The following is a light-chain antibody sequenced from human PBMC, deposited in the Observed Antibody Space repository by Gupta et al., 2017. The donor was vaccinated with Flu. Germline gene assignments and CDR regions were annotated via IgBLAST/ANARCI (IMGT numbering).Light chain of an antibody. Sequence: PSTLSASVGDRVTITCRASQGISNWLAWYQQKPGEAPKVLIYKASVLQSGVPSNFSGSGSRTDFTLTISSLQPEDFATYYCQHYNSYPWTFGEGTKVELK. CDR1: QGISNW. V-gene: IGKV1-16*02. CDR3: QHYNSYPWT. J-gene: IGKJ1*01. CDR2: KAS.